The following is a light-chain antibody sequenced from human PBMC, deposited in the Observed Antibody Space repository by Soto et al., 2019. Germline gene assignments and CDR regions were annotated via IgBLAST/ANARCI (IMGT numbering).Light chain of an antibody. Sequence: QAVVTQQPSLTVSPGGTVTLTCRSSTGAVTSGHYPYWFQQKPGQAPRTLIYDTTNKHSWTPALFSGSLLGGKAALTLAGAQTDDEADYYCLLSYSGTNWVFGGGTKLTVL. CDR2: DTT. CDR1: TGAVTSGHY. V-gene: IGLV7-46*01. J-gene: IGLJ3*02. CDR3: LLSYSGTNWV.